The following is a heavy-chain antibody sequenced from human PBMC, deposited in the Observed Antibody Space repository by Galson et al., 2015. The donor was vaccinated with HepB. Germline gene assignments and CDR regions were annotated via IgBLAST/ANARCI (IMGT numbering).Heavy chain of an antibody. J-gene: IGHJ4*02. CDR1: GFTFSDHA. V-gene: IGHV3-30*04. CDR2: VSFGGNNI. D-gene: IGHD3-3*01. Sequence: SLRLSCAASGFTFSDHAMHWVRQAPGKGLEWVAVVSFGGNNIYYADSVKGRFTVSRENSKNTLYLQMNSLRLEDTAIYYCAKDGGSGLRYLEWVVSGNYFDHWGQGSLVTVSS. CDR3: AKDGGSGLRYLEWVVSGNYFDH.